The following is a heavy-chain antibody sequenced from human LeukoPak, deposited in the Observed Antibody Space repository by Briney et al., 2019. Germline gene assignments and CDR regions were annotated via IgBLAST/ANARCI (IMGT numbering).Heavy chain of an antibody. J-gene: IGHJ4*02. CDR1: GGSFSGYY. D-gene: IGHD3-16*02. CDR3: ARVSMITFGGVVVFDY. Sequence: SETLSLTCAVYGGSFSGYYWSWIRQPPGKGLEWIGEINHSGSTNYNPSLKSRVTISVDTSKNQFSLKLSSVTAADTAVYDCARVSMITFGGVVVFDYWGQGTLVTVSS. V-gene: IGHV4-34*01. CDR2: INHSGST.